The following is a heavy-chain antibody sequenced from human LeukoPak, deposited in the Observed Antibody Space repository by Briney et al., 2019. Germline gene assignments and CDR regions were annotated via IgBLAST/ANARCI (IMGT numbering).Heavy chain of an antibody. CDR1: GFTFSSYG. Sequence: QPGGSLRLSCAASGFTFSSYGMHWVRQAPGKGLEWVAVISYDGSNKYYADSVKGRFTISRDNSKNTLYLQMNSLRAEDTAVYYCASVIHKDIIFDYWGQGTLVTVSS. V-gene: IGHV3-30*03. D-gene: IGHD2-15*01. CDR2: ISYDGSNK. CDR3: ASVIHKDIIFDY. J-gene: IGHJ4*02.